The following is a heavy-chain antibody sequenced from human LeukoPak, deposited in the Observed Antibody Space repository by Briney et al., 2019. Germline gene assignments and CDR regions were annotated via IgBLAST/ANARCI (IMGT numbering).Heavy chain of an antibody. CDR2: INPNSGGT. D-gene: IGHD6-6*01. CDR1: GYTFTGYY. J-gene: IGHJ4*02. CDR3: ARDRSSSSREGYFDY. V-gene: IGHV1-2*06. Sequence: ASVTVSCTASGYTFTGYYMHWVRQAPGQGLEWMGRINPNSGGTSYAQKFQGRVTMTRDTSISTAYMELSRLRSDDTAVYYCARDRSSSSREGYFDYWGQGTLVTVSS.